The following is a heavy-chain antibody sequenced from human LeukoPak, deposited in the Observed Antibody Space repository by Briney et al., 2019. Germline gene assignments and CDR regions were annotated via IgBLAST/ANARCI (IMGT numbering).Heavy chain of an antibody. CDR1: GFTFSDYY. CDR3: ASQRLTHYYMDV. Sequence: KAGGSLRLSCAASGFTFSDYYMSWIRQAPGKGLEWVSYISDSGNTIYYADSVKGRFTISRDNAKNSLYLQMNSLRAEDTAVYYCASQRLTHYYMDVWGKGTTVTVSS. CDR2: ISDSGNTI. J-gene: IGHJ6*03. V-gene: IGHV3-11*04.